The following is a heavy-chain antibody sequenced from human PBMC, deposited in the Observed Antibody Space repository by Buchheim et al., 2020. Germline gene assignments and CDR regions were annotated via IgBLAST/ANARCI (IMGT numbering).Heavy chain of an antibody. J-gene: IGHJ5*02. V-gene: IGHV1-46*01. CDR3: ARDRTTVTNGYNWFDP. D-gene: IGHD4-17*01. CDR2: INPSGGST. Sequence: QVQLVQSGAEVKKPGASVKVSCKASGYTFTSYYMNWVRQAPGQGLEWMGIINPSGGSTSYAQKFQGRVTMTTDTSTSTAYMELSSLRSEDTAVDYCARDRTTVTNGYNWFDPWGQGTL. CDR1: GYTFTSYY.